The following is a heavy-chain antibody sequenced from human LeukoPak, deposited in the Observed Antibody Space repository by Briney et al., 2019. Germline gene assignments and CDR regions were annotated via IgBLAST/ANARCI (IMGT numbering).Heavy chain of an antibody. CDR1: GGSISSYY. D-gene: IGHD3-10*01. CDR2: IYYSGST. J-gene: IGHJ4*02. Sequence: PSETLSLTCTVSGGSISSYYWSWIRQPPGKGLEWIGYIYYSGSTNYNPSLKSRVTISVDTSKNQFSLKLSSVTAADTAVYYCASYGSGSYYRYWGQGTLVTVSS. V-gene: IGHV4-59*01. CDR3: ASYGSGSYYRY.